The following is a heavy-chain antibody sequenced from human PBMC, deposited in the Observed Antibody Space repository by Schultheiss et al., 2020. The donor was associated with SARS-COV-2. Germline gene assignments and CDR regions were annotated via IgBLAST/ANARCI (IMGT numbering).Heavy chain of an antibody. CDR2: INHSGSA. J-gene: IGHJ5*02. CDR1: GGSFSGYY. V-gene: IGHV4-34*01. Sequence: SETLSLTCAVYGGSFSGYYWSWIRQPPGKGLEWIGEINHSGSANYNPSLKSRVTISVDTSKNQFSLKLSSVTAADTAVYYCARGWGYSYGYWFDPWGQGTLVTVSS. CDR3: ARGWGYSYGYWFDP. D-gene: IGHD5-18*01.